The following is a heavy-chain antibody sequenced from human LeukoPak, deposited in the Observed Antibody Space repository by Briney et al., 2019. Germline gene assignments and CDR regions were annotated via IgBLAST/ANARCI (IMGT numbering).Heavy chain of an antibody. D-gene: IGHD6-19*01. Sequence: GGSLGLSCAASGFTFSSYGMHWVRQAPGKGLEWVAVISYDGSNKYYADSVKGRFTISRDNSKNTLYLQMNSLRAEDTAVYYCAKSIKSSAGKVTFDYWGQGTLVTVSS. CDR1: GFTFSSYG. CDR2: ISYDGSNK. J-gene: IGHJ4*02. V-gene: IGHV3-30*18. CDR3: AKSIKSSAGKVTFDY.